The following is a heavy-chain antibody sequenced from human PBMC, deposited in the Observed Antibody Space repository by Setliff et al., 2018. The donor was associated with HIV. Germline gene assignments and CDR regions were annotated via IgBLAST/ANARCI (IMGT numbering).Heavy chain of an antibody. CDR1: GGSFSGYY. J-gene: IGHJ3*02. V-gene: IGHV4-34*01. CDR2: INQSGST. D-gene: IGHD6-6*01. CDR3: ARRSRSYSSSPFQGGAFDI. Sequence: PSETLSLTCAVYGGSFSGYYWSWIRQPPGKGLEWIGEINQSGSTNYNPSLKSRVTISVDTSKNQFSLKLNSMTAADTGVYYCARRSRSYSSSPFQGGAFDIWGQGTMVTV.